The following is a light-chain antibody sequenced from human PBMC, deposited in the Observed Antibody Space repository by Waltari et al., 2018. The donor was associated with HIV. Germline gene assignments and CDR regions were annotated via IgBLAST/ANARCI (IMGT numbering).Light chain of an antibody. CDR3: NSYTTSSTLHVV. CDR1: SRDVGGHNY. CDR2: VVS. J-gene: IGLJ2*01. V-gene: IGLV2-14*03. Sequence: QSALTQPASVSGSPGQSITISCTGTSRDVGGHNYVSWYQHHPGKAPKLMIYVVSNRPSGVSNRFSGSKSGNTASLTISGLQAEDEADYYCNSYTTSSTLHVVFGGGTKLTVL.